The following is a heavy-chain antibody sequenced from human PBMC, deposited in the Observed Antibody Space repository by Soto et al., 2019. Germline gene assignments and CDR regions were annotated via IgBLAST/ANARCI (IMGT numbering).Heavy chain of an antibody. J-gene: IGHJ5*02. CDR3: ARDYMVRGVMRWFDP. CDR1: GGSISSDY. D-gene: IGHD3-10*01. Sequence: SETLSLTCTASGGSISSDYWSWIRQPPGKGLEWIGYIYYGGSTHYNPSLKSRVTISVDKSKNQFSLKLSSVTAADTAVYYCARDYMVRGVMRWFDPWGQGTLVTVSS. CDR2: IYYGGST. V-gene: IGHV4-59*12.